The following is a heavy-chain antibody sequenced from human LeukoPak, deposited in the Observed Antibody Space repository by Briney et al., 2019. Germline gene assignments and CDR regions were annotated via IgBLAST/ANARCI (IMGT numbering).Heavy chain of an antibody. J-gene: IGHJ4*02. CDR3: ARWKYYYDSSGYHPHPFFDY. CDR1: GGTFISYA. V-gene: IGHV1-69*13. CDR2: IIPIFGTA. Sequence: SVKVSCKASGGTFISYAISWVRQAPGQGLEWMGGIIPIFGTANYAQKFQGRVTITADESTSTAYMELSSLRSEDTAVYYCARWKYYYDSSGYHPHPFFDYWGQGTLVTVSS. D-gene: IGHD3-22*01.